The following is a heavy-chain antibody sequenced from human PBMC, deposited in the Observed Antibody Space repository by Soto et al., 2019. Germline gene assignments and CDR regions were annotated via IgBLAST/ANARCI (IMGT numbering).Heavy chain of an antibody. V-gene: IGHV3-30-3*01. CDR2: ISYDGSNK. CDR3: ARCDYGDYEDYYYYGMDV. CDR1: GFTFSSYA. J-gene: IGHJ6*02. Sequence: QVQLVESGGGGVQPGRSLRLSCAASGFTFSSYAMHWVRQAPGKGLEWVAVISYDGSNKYYADSVKGRFTISRDNSKNTLYLQMNSLRAEDTAVYYCARCDYGDYEDYYYYGMDVWGQGTTVTVSS. D-gene: IGHD4-17*01.